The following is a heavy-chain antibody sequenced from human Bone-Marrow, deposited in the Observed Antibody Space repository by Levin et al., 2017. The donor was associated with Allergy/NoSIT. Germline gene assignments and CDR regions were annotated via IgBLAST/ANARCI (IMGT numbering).Heavy chain of an antibody. CDR2: LYSGGSA. CDR3: VHSVFNSPDS. D-gene: IGHD5/OR15-5a*01. Sequence: PGGSLRLSCAASGLRVNANYMTWVRQAPGKGLEWVSVLYSGGSAYYTDSVKGRFTISRDSSQNTLFLQMNSLTVEDTAVYYCVHSVFNSPDSWGQGTLVTVSS. J-gene: IGHJ5*01. V-gene: IGHV3-53*01. CDR1: GLRVNANY.